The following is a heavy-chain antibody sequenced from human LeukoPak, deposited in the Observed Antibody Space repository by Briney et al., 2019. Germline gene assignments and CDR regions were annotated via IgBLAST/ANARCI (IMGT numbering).Heavy chain of an antibody. D-gene: IGHD3-22*01. CDR2: VYYSGSP. J-gene: IGHJ5*02. V-gene: IGHV4-59*01. Sequence: PSETLSLTCTVSGGSISSYFWSWIRQPPGMGLEWFGYVYYSGSPNYNPSLKSRVTISVDTSKNQFSLRLRSVTAADTAVYYCARVFDDYYDSSADPPLWFDPWGQGTLVTVSS. CDR3: ARVFDDYYDSSADPPLWFDP. CDR1: GGSISSYF.